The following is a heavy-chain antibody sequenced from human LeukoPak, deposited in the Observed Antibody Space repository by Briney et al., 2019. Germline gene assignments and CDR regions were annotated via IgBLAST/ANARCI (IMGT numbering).Heavy chain of an antibody. CDR1: GGSFSGYH. CDR2: INDRGHT. J-gene: IGHJ4*02. Sequence: SETLSLTCAVHGGSFSGYHWNWIRQSPRKGLEWIGEINDRGHTNYNPSLESRVTISVDTSKKQFSLKLNSVTAADTAVYYCARDPTTVVTTPYYFGFWGQGTLVTVSS. V-gene: IGHV4-34*01. D-gene: IGHD4-23*01. CDR3: ARDPTTVVTTPYYFGF.